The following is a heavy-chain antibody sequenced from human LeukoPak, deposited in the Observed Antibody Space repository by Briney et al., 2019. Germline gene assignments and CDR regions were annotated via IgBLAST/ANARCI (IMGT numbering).Heavy chain of an antibody. CDR3: AREVGANFDY. CDR1: GGSISSYY. J-gene: IGHJ4*02. Sequence: KPSETLSLTCTVSGGSISSYYWSWIRQPPGKGLEWIGYIYYSGSTNYNPSLKSRVTISVDTSKNQFSLKLSSVTAADTAVYYCAREVGANFDYWGQGTLVTVSS. D-gene: IGHD1-26*01. CDR2: IYYSGST. V-gene: IGHV4-59*01.